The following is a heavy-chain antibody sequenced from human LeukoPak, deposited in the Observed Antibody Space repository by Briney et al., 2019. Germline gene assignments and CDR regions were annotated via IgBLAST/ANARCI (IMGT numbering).Heavy chain of an antibody. CDR3: ARGQYLTGAFDP. V-gene: IGHV1-46*01. D-gene: IGHD1-20*01. J-gene: IGHJ5*02. CDR1: GYTFTGYY. Sequence: ASVKVSCKASGYTFTGYYMHWVRQAPGQGLEWMGIINPSGGSTSYAQKFQGRVTMTRDMSTSTVYMELSSLRSEDTAVYYCARGQYLTGAFDPWGQGTLVTVSS. CDR2: INPSGGST.